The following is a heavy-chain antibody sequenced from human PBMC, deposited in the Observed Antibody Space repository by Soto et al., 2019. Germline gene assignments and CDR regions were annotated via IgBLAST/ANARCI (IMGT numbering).Heavy chain of an antibody. J-gene: IGHJ4*02. CDR2: IYYSGST. CDR1: GGSISSGDYY. Sequence: QVQLQESGPGLVKPSQTLSLTCTVSGGSISSGDYYWSWIRQPPGKGLEWIGYIYYSGSTYYNPSLKSRVTIPVDTSKNQSSLKLSSVTAADPAVYSCARTTFMTTGGGADYWGQGTLVTVSS. V-gene: IGHV4-30-4*01. CDR3: ARTTFMTTGGGADY. D-gene: IGHD4-17*01.